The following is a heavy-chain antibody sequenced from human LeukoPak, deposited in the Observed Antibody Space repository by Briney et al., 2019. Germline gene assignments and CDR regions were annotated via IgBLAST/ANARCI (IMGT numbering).Heavy chain of an antibody. J-gene: IGHJ3*02. CDR1: GFTFSSYS. D-gene: IGHD1-26*01. CDR3: ARVRVVWDLDDAFDI. CDR2: INWNGGST. V-gene: IGHV3-20*04. Sequence: PGGSLRLSCAASGFTFSSYSMNWVRQAPGKGLEWVSGINWNGGSTGYADSVKGRFTISRDNAKNSLYLEMNSLRAEDTALYYCARVRVVWDLDDAFDIWGRGAPVTASS.